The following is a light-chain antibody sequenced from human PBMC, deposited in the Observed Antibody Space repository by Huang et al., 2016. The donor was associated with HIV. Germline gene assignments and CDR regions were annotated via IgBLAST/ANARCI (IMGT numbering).Light chain of an antibody. V-gene: IGKV3-11*01. Sequence: EVVLTQSPPTLSLFPGETATLSCRASQTIGTYVAWYQQRPGQGPSLLNYDGSNRAAGGPARISGAGSGTTFTLSISGLESEDFGVYYCQQRRSWPLTFGGGTKVEV. CDR2: DGS. J-gene: IGKJ4*01. CDR1: QTIGTY. CDR3: QQRRSWPLT.